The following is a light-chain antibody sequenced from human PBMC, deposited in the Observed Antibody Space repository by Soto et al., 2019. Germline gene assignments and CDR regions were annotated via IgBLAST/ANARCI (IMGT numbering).Light chain of an antibody. CDR2: GAS. CDR1: QSVSSNF. J-gene: IGKJ1*01. CDR3: HQYGSSPRT. Sequence: EIVLTQSPGTLSLSPGDRATLSCRASQSVSSNFLAWYQQKPGQASRLLIYGASIRATGIPDRFSGSGSGTDLTLTIRRLEPEDFAMYFCHQYGSSPRTFGQGTKVEIK. V-gene: IGKV3-20*01.